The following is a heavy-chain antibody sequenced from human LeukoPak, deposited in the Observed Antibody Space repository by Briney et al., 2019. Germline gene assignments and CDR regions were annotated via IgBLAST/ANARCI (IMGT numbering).Heavy chain of an antibody. CDR1: GFTFSSYS. D-gene: IGHD3-10*01. CDR2: ISSSSTI. V-gene: IGHV3-48*01. Sequence: PGGSLRLSCAASGFTFSSYSMTWVRQAPGKGLEWVSYISSSSTIYYADSVKGRFTISRDNAKNSLYLQMNSLRAEDTAVYYCARELGYYGSGSYYQVVFDIWGQGTMVTVSS. CDR3: ARELGYYGSGSYYQVVFDI. J-gene: IGHJ3*02.